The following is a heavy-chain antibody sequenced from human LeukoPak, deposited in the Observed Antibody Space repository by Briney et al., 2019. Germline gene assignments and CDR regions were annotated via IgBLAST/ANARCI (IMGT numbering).Heavy chain of an antibody. CDR1: GYTFTSYG. V-gene: IGHV1-18*01. D-gene: IGHD6-19*01. CDR3: ARRRGSGPLLDAFDI. Sequence: ASVKVSCKASGYTFTSYGISWVRQAPGQGLEWMGWISAYNGNTNYAQKLQGRVTMTTDTSTSTAYMELRSLRSDDTAVYYCARRRGSGPLLDAFDIWGQGTMVTVSS. J-gene: IGHJ3*02. CDR2: ISAYNGNT.